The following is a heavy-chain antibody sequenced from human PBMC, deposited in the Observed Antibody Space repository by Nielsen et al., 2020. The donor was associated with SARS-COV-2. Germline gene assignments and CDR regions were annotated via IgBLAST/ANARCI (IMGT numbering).Heavy chain of an antibody. V-gene: IGHV1-18*04. CDR2: ISAYNGNT. Sequence: ASVKVSCKASGYTFTSYGISWVRQAPGQGLEWMGWISAYNGNTNYAQKLQGRVTMTTDTSTSTAYMELRSLRSDDTAVYYCARVGIRYCSGGSCSGGANWFDPWGQGTLVTVSS. D-gene: IGHD2-15*01. CDR3: ARVGIRYCSGGSCSGGANWFDP. J-gene: IGHJ5*02. CDR1: GYTFTSYG.